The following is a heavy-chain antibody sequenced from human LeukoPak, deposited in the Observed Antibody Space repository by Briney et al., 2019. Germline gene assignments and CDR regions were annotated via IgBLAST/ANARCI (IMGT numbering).Heavy chain of an antibody. D-gene: IGHD1-26*01. V-gene: IGHV3-73*01. CDR1: GFTFSGSA. CDR3: IGLLRSFAY. CDR2: IRSKANSYAT. J-gene: IGHJ4*02. Sequence: GGSLRLSCAASGFTFSGSAMHWVRQASGKGLEWVGRIRSKANSYATAYAASVKGRFTISRDDSKNTAYLQMNSLKTEDTAVDYCIGLLRSFAYWGQGTLVTVSS.